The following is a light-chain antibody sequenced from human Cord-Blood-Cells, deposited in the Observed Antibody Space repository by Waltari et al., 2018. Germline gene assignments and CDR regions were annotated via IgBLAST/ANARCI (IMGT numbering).Light chain of an antibody. CDR3: QQYGSSRT. V-gene: IGKV3-20*01. CDR2: GAS. Sequence: VLTHSPGNLQLSPGERATHSCRASQRVSSSYLAWYQQKPCQAPRLLIYGASSRATGIPDRFSCSGSGTDFTLTISRLEPEDFSVYYCQQYGSSRTFGQGTKVEIK. CDR1: QRVSSSY. J-gene: IGKJ1*01.